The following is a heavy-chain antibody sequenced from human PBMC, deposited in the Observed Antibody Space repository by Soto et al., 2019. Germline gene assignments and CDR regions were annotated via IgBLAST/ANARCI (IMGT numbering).Heavy chain of an antibody. V-gene: IGHV3-23*01. J-gene: IGHJ6*04. CDR3: AKDNALGRSVRCYYYYGMDG. Sequence: PELYMSLPCAASAFTFTNYAKSWVRQAPGKGQEWVSAISGSGASTYYADFVKGRFTISRDNAKNSLYLQMNSLRAEDTALYYCAKDNALGRSVRCYYYYGMDGCGRVSTVTV. CDR2: ISGSGAST. CDR1: AFTFTNYA. D-gene: IGHD1-26*01.